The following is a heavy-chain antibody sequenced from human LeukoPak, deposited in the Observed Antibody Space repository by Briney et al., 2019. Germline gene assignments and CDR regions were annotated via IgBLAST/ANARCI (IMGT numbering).Heavy chain of an antibody. J-gene: IGHJ4*02. V-gene: IGHV3-64D*06. CDR3: VKDGSGSYYTFYFDY. CDR1: GFTFSRYA. D-gene: IGHD3-10*01. Sequence: GGSLRLSCSASGFTFSRYAMHWVRQAPGKGLEYVSAIRSNGGSTYYADSVKGRFTISRDNSKNTLYPQMSSLRAEDTAVYYCVKDGSGSYYTFYFDYWGQGTLVT. CDR2: IRSNGGST.